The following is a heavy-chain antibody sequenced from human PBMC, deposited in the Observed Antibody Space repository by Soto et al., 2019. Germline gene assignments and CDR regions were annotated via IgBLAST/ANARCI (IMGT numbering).Heavy chain of an antibody. D-gene: IGHD3-22*01. CDR3: AREKRDYYDSSGYPY. CDR2: INHSGST. J-gene: IGHJ4*02. CDR1: GGSFSGYY. Sequence: QVQLQQWGAGLLKPSETLSLTCAVYGGSFSGYYWSWIRQPPGKGLEWIGEINHSGSTNYNPSLKSRVTISVDTSKIQFSLKLSSVTAADTAVYYCAREKRDYYDSSGYPYWGQGTLVTVSS. V-gene: IGHV4-34*01.